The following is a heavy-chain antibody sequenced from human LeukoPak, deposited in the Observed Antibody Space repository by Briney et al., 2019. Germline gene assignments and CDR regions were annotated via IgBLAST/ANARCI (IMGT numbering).Heavy chain of an antibody. CDR2: ISYDGSNK. CDR3: ARDTAMVTNYFDY. CDR1: GFTFSSYA. V-gene: IGHV3-30-3*01. J-gene: IGHJ4*02. D-gene: IGHD5-18*01. Sequence: PGGSPRLSCAASGFTFSSYAMHWVRQAPGKGLEWVAVISYDGSNKYYADSVKGRFTISRDNSKNTLYLQMNSLRAEDTAVYYCARDTAMVTNYFDYWGLGTLVTVSS.